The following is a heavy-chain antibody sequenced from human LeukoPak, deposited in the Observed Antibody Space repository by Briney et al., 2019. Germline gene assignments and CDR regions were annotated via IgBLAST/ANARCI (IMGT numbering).Heavy chain of an antibody. V-gene: IGHV1-8*03. Sequence: ASVKVSCKASGGTFSSYAISWVRQAPGQGLEWMGWMHPNSGNTVYAQNFQGRVTFTTDTSISTAYMELSSLKSDDTAVYFCARGLFGSDYYYYMDVWGQGTAVTVSS. D-gene: IGHD3-16*01. CDR1: GGTFSSYA. CDR3: ARGLFGSDYYYYMDV. CDR2: MHPNSGNT. J-gene: IGHJ6*03.